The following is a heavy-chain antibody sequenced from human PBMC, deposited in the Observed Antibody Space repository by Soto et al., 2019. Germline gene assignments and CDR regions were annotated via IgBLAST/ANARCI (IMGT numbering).Heavy chain of an antibody. CDR2: ISSSSYT. V-gene: IGHV3-11*06. J-gene: IGHJ6*02. CDR1: GFTFSDYY. CDR3: AGQAIKYGMDV. Sequence: SGGSLRLSCAASGFTFSDYYMSWIRQAPGKGLEWVSYISSSSYTNYADSVKGRFTISRGNAKNSLYLQMNSLRAEDTAVYYCAGQAIKYGMDVWGQGTTVTVSS.